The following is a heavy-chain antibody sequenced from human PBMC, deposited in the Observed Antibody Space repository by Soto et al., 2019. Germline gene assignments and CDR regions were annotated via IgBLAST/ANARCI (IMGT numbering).Heavy chain of an antibody. CDR1: GGSISSSSYY. Sequence: QLQLQESGPGLVKPSETLSLTCTVSGGSISSSSYYWGWIRQPPGQGLEWIGSIYYSGSTYYNPSLKRRVTISAYTPNNQFSLKLSSVTAADTAVYYCARHNVGQWHYFDYWAQGTLVTVSS. V-gene: IGHV4-39*01. CDR2: IYYSGST. D-gene: IGHD6-19*01. CDR3: ARHNVGQWHYFDY. J-gene: IGHJ4*02.